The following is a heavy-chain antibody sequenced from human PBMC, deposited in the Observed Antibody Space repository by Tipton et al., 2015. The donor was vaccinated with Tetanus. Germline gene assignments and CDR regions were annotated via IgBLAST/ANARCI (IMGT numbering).Heavy chain of an antibody. CDR1: GYTFTGYY. Sequence: QLVQSGAEVKKPGASVKVSCKASGYTFTGYYMHWVRQAPGQGLEWMGWINPNSGSTNYAQKFQGRVTMTRDTPISSAYMELSRLRADDTAVYYCARDPEGSYYGRPGNAFDIWGQGTMVAVSS. CDR2: INPNSGST. D-gene: IGHD1-26*01. CDR3: ARDPEGSYYGRPGNAFDI. V-gene: IGHV1-2*02. J-gene: IGHJ3*02.